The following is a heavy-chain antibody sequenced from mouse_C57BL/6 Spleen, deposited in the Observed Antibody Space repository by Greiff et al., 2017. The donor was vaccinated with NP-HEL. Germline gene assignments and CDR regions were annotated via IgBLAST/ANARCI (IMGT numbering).Heavy chain of an antibody. J-gene: IGHJ2*01. CDR1: GYTFTDYE. V-gene: IGHV1-15*01. CDR3: TRSYYGSSYLDY. CDR2: IDPATGGT. D-gene: IGHD1-1*01. Sequence: QVQLQQSGAELVRPGASVPLSCKASGYTFTDYEMHWVKQTPVHGLEWIGAIDPATGGTAYNQKFKGKAILTADKSSSTAYMELRSLTAEDSAVYYCTRSYYGSSYLDYWGQGTTLTVSS.